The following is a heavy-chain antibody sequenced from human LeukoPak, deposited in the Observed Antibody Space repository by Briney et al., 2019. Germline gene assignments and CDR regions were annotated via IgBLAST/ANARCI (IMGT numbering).Heavy chain of an antibody. CDR3: ARDPSYYGSGRFDY. J-gene: IGHJ4*02. Sequence: GGSLRLSCAASGFTFSDYYMSWIRQAPGKGLEWVSYVSSSGSTIYFADSVKGRFTISRDNAKNSLYLQMNSLRAEDTAVYYCARDPSYYGSGRFDYWGQGTLVTVSS. CDR1: GFTFSDYY. V-gene: IGHV3-11*01. D-gene: IGHD3-10*01. CDR2: VSSSGSTI.